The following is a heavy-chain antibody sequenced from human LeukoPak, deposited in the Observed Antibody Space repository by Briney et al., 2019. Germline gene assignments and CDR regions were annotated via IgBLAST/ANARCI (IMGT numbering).Heavy chain of an antibody. J-gene: IGHJ6*02. CDR1: GFTVSSNY. V-gene: IGHV3-66*01. D-gene: IGHD6-6*01. CDR3: ARDLSLPLNSSSYYYYYGMDV. Sequence: QSVGCLRLSCAASGFTVSSNYMSWVRQAPGGGLGWVSVILSGGSTYCADSVKGRSTISRDNSKNTLYLQMNSLRAEDTAVYYCARDLSLPLNSSSYYYYYGMDVWGQGTTVTVA. CDR2: ILSGGST.